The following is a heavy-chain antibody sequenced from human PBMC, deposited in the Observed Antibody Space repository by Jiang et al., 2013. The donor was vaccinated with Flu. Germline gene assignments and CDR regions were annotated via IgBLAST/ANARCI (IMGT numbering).Heavy chain of an antibody. Sequence: SGLVKPSQTLSLTCAVSGGSISSGGYSWSWIRQPPGKGLEWIGYIYHSGSTYYNPSLKSRVTISVDRSKNQFSLKLSSVTAADTAVYYCARESGDRYFQHWGQGTLVTVSS. D-gene: IGHD3-10*01. J-gene: IGHJ1*01. V-gene: IGHV4-30-2*01. CDR3: ARESGDRYFQH. CDR2: IYHSGST. CDR1: GGSISSGGYS.